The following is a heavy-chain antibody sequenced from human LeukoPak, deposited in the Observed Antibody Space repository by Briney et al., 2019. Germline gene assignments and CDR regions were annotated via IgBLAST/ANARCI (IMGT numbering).Heavy chain of an antibody. CDR1: VFTVSSNY. CDR3: ARWRYSGNDLDGAFDL. CDR2: ISGSGDRI. Sequence: GGSLRLSCAASVFTVSSNYMSWVRPAPGQGLEWISYISGSGDRIYYADSVKGPFTISRDNAKNSLYVQMNSLRAEDTAVYYCARWRYSGNDLDGAFDLWGQGTLVTVSS. V-gene: IGHV3-11*04. J-gene: IGHJ3*01. D-gene: IGHD5-12*01.